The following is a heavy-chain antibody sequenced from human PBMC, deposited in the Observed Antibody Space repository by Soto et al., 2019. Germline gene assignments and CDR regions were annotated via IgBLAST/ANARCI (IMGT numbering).Heavy chain of an antibody. V-gene: IGHV1-46*03. Sequence: QVQLVQSGAEVKEPGASVKVSCKASGFTFTWYYMHWVRQAPGQGLEWMGIINPSGVSTSYAQKFQGRVTMTRDTSTNTVYMELSSLRSEDTAVYYCTRTKTNQNAEYFEYWGQGTLVTVSS. CDR1: GFTFTWYY. CDR2: INPSGVST. CDR3: TRTKTNQNAEYFEY. J-gene: IGHJ1*01.